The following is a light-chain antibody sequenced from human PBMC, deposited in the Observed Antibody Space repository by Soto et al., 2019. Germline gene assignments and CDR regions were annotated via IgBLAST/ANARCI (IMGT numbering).Light chain of an antibody. J-gene: IGLJ1*01. V-gene: IGLV4-69*02. CDR1: SGHSSYA. CDR3: QTWGTGTDV. Sequence: QPVLTQSPSASASLGASVKLTCTLSSGHSSYAIAWHQQQPEKGPRFLMKLNSDGSHTKGDGIPDRFSGSSSGAERYLTISSLQSDDEADYYCQTWGTGTDVFGTGTQLTVL. CDR2: LNSDGSH.